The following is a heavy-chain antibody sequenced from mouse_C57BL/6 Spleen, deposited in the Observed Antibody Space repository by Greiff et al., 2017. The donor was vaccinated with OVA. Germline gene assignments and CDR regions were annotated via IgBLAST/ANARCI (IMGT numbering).Heavy chain of an antibody. D-gene: IGHD1-1*01. V-gene: IGHV2-2*01. CDR1: GFSFTSYG. CDR2: IWSGGST. CDR3: ARNSGTTVVDWYFDV. J-gene: IGHJ1*03. Sequence: VKVVESGPGLVQPSQSLSITCTVSGFSFTSYGVHWVRQSPGKGLEWLGVIWSGGSTDYNAAFISRLSISKDNSKSQVFFKMNSLQADDTAIYYCARNSGTTVVDWYFDVWGTGTTVTVSS.